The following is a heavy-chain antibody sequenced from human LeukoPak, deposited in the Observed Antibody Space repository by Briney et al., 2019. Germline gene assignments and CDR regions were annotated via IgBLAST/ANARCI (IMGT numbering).Heavy chain of an antibody. V-gene: IGHV1-3*01. CDR3: ARDPIGSRWPYYFDY. Sequence: ASVKVSCKASGYTFTTYAMHWVRQAPGQRLEWMGWINAGNGNTKYSQKSQARVTITRDTSASTAYMELSSLRSEDTAVYYCARDPIGSRWPYYFDYWGQGTLVTVSS. CDR2: INAGNGNT. J-gene: IGHJ4*02. CDR1: GYTFTTYA. D-gene: IGHD6-13*01.